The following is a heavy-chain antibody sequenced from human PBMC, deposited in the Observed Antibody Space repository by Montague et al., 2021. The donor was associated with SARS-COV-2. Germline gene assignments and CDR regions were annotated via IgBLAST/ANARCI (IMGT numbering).Heavy chain of an antibody. J-gene: IGHJ3*02. CDR1: GGSISSYY. Sequence: SETLSLTCTVSGGSISSYYWSWIRQPPGKGLEWIGYIYYSGSTNYNPSLKSRVTISVDTSKNQFSLKLSSVTAADTAVYYCARRGQGTMVRGVIISAFDIWGQGTMGTVSS. CDR2: IYYSGST. D-gene: IGHD3-10*01. CDR3: ARRGQGTMVRGVIISAFDI. V-gene: IGHV4-59*01.